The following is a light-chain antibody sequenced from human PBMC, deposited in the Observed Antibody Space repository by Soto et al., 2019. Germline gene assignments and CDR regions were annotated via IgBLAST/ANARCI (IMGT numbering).Light chain of an antibody. V-gene: IGKV1-6*01. CDR1: RDVGSD. J-gene: IGKJ1*01. CDR3: LQDYGDSWT. CDR2: AAS. Sequence: QMTQSPSSLSASEGEKIIITCRASRDVGSDVTWYQQKPGQAPKLLIYAASNLYTGVPSRFSGSRSGTEFTPTISSLQPEDFASYYCLQDYGDSWTFGQGTKVEIE.